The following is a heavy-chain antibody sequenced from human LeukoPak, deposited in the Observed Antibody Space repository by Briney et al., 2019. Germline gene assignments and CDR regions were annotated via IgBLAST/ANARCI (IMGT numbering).Heavy chain of an antibody. Sequence: SQTLSLTCTVSGGSISSGGYYWSWIRQHPGKGLEWIGYIDYSGSANYISSLKSRVTISVDTCKNPFSLKLSSVTAADTAVYYCVRGVLGWGQGTLVTVSS. D-gene: IGHD3-10*02. CDR1: GGSISSGGYY. CDR3: VRGVLG. CDR2: IDYSGSA. V-gene: IGHV4-31*03. J-gene: IGHJ4*02.